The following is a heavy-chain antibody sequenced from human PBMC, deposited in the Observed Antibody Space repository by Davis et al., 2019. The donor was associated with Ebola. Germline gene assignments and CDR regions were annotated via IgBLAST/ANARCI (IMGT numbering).Heavy chain of an antibody. CDR3: AGAWDGNSYFHF. Sequence: GESLKISCTASDFTVSDNYMSWVRQAPGRGLEWVSIIYTGGGTYYADSMKGRFTISRDNSKNTLYVQMNSLRAEDTAVYYCAGAWDGNSYFHFWGQGTLVTVSS. V-gene: IGHV3-53*01. CDR2: IYTGGGT. D-gene: IGHD4-23*01. CDR1: DFTVSDNY. J-gene: IGHJ4*02.